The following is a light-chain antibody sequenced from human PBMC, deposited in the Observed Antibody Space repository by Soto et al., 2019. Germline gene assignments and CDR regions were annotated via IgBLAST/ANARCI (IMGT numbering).Light chain of an antibody. CDR2: VVS. J-gene: IGLJ1*01. V-gene: IGLV2-14*01. CDR3: SSYRSGGTFV. Sequence: QSALTQPASVSGSPGQAIAISCTGTSSDVGGYNYVSWHQQHPGKAPKVLISVVSNRRSGVSNRFSGSKSGNTASLTISGLQAEDEADYYCSSYRSGGTFVFGSGTKVTVL. CDR1: SSDVGGYNY.